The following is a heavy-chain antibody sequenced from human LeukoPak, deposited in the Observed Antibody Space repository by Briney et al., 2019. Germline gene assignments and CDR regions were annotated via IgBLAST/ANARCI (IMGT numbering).Heavy chain of an antibody. V-gene: IGHV3-30*03. Sequence: PGGSLRLSCAASGFTFSSYGMHWVRQAPGKGLEWVAVISYDGSNKYYADSVKGRFTISRDNSKNTLYLQMNSLTAEDTAVYYCARSKQYSSSWYTGGDWGQGTQVTVSS. CDR3: ARSKQYSSSWYTGGD. CDR2: ISYDGSNK. CDR1: GFTFSSYG. J-gene: IGHJ4*02. D-gene: IGHD6-13*01.